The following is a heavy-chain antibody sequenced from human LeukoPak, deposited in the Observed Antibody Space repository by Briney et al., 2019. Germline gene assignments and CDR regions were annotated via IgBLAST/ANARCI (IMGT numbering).Heavy chain of an antibody. CDR2: MNPNSGNT. D-gene: IGHD2-8*01. V-gene: IGHV1-8*01. CDR1: GYTFTSYD. CDR3: ALMVYATLPLSDYYGMDV. Sequence: ASVTVSYKASGYTFTSYDINWVRQATGQGLEWMGWMNPNSGNTGYAQKFQGRVTMTRNTSISTAYMELSSLRSEDTAVYYCALMVYATLPLSDYYGMDVWGQGTTVTVSS. J-gene: IGHJ6*02.